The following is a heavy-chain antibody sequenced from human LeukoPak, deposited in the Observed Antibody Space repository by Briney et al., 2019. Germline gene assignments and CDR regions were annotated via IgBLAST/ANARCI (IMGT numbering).Heavy chain of an antibody. V-gene: IGHV1-3*01. CDR2: INAGNGNT. J-gene: IGHJ5*02. Sequence: GASVKVSCKASGGTFSSYAISWVRQAPGQGLEWMGGINAGNGNTKYSQKFQGRVTITRDTSASTAYMELSSLRSEDTAVYYCARDQELFDPWGQGTLVTVSS. D-gene: IGHD1-7*01. CDR1: GGTFSSYA. CDR3: ARDQELFDP.